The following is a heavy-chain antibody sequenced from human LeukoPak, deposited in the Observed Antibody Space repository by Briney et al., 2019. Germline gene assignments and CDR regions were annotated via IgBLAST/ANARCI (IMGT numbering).Heavy chain of an antibody. D-gene: IGHD2/OR15-2a*01. Sequence: GASVKVSCKASGYTFTGYYMHWVRQAPGQGLEWMGWINPNSGGTNYAQKFQGRVTMTRDTSISTAYMELSRLRSDDTAVYYCARKAWILSTRESQNWFDPWGQGTLVTVSS. CDR2: INPNSGGT. V-gene: IGHV1-2*02. J-gene: IGHJ5*02. CDR1: GYTFTGYY. CDR3: ARKAWILSTRESQNWFDP.